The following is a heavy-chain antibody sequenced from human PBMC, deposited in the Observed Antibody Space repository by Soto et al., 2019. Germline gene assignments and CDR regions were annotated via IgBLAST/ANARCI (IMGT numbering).Heavy chain of an antibody. CDR3: ARDTAAASGYYYGMDV. CDR2: INPNSGGT. J-gene: IGHJ6*02. D-gene: IGHD2-2*01. Sequence: ASVKVSCKASGYTFTGYYVHWVRQAPGQGLGWMGWINPNSGGTNYAQKFQGWVTMTRDTSISTAYMELSRLRSDDTAVYYCARDTAAASGYYYGMDVWGQGTTVTVSS. V-gene: IGHV1-2*04. CDR1: GYTFTGYY.